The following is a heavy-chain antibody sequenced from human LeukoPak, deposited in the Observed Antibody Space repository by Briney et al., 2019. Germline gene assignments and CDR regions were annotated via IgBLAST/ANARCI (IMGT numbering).Heavy chain of an antibody. V-gene: IGHV3-48*02. CDR1: GFTFSSYN. CDR2: ISSSGSTI. CDR3: ARLEYYYVSGNYYKLFDY. J-gene: IGHJ4*02. Sequence: TGGSLRLSCAASGFTFSSYNMNWVRQAPGKGLEWVSDISSSGSTIYFADSVKGRFTISRDNAKNSLYLQMNSLRDEDTAVYYCARLEYYYVSGNYYKLFDYWGQGTLVTACS. D-gene: IGHD3-10*01.